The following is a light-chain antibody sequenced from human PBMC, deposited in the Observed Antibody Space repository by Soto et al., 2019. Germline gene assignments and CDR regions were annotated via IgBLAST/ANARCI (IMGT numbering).Light chain of an antibody. CDR2: KAS. J-gene: IGKJ1*01. CDR3: QQYESFPRT. Sequence: DIQMTQSPSTLSASVGDRVTITCRASQSINHYLAWYQQKPGKAPKLLIYKASTLESGVPSRFSGSGSGTEFTLSISSLQPDDFATYYCQQYESFPRTFGQGTKVEIK. V-gene: IGKV1-5*03. CDR1: QSINHY.